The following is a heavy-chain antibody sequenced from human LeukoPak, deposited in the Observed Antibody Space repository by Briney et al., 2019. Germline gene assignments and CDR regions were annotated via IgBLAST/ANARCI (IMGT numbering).Heavy chain of an antibody. CDR1: GFTVSSNY. V-gene: IGHV3-48*04. CDR2: ISWDSSSV. D-gene: IGHD3-3*01. Sequence: GGSLRLSCAASGFTVSSNYMSWVRQAPGKGLEWVSGISWDSSSVAYADSVKGRFTISRDNAKNSLYLQMNSLRAEDTAVYYCARGVLFTIFGVGGDYFDYWGQGTLVTVSS. J-gene: IGHJ4*02. CDR3: ARGVLFTIFGVGGDYFDY.